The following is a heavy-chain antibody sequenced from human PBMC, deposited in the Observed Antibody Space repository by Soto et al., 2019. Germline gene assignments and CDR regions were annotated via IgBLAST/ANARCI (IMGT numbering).Heavy chain of an antibody. CDR1: GYTFTGYY. V-gene: IGHV1-2*04. CDR3: ARARQHYYDSSGYPSAFDI. Sequence: ASVKVSCKASGYTFTGYYMHWVRQAPGQGLEWMGWINPNSGGTNYAQKFQGWVTMTRDTSISTAYMELSRLRSDDTAVYYCARARQHYYDSSGYPSAFDIWGQGTMVTVSS. J-gene: IGHJ3*02. CDR2: INPNSGGT. D-gene: IGHD3-22*01.